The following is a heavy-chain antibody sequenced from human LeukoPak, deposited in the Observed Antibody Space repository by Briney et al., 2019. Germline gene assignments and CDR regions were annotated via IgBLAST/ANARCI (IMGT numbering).Heavy chain of an antibody. CDR3: AGVDGYNIDY. CDR1: GYTFTSYG. J-gene: IGHJ4*02. D-gene: IGHD5-24*01. V-gene: IGHV1-18*01. Sequence: ASVTVSCTASGYTFTSYGISWVRQPPGQGLEWMGWISAYNGNTNYTQKLQGRVTMTTDTSTSTAYMELRSLRSDDTAVYYCAGVDGYNIDYWGQGTLVTVSS. CDR2: ISAYNGNT.